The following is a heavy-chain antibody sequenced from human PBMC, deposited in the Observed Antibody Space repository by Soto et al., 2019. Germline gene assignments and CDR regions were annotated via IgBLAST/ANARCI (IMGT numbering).Heavy chain of an antibody. J-gene: IGHJ6*02. CDR3: ARDRIRPMFYYYGMDV. V-gene: IGHV4-30-4*01. CDR2: IYYSGST. Sequence: SETLSLTCTVSGGSISSGDYYWSWIRQPPGKGLEWIGYIYYSGSTYYNQSLKSRVTISVDTSKNQFSLELSSVTAADTAVYYCARDRIRPMFYYYGMDVRGQGTTVTVSS. D-gene: IGHD3-10*02. CDR1: GGSISSGDYY.